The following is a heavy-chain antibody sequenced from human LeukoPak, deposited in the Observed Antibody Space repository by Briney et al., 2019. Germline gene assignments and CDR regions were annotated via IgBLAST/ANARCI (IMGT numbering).Heavy chain of an antibody. CDR3: AREMWFGELFLDY. Sequence: ASVKVSCKASRYIFTSYYIHWVRQAPGQGLEWMGWISAYNGNTNYAQKLQGRVTMTTDTSTSTAYMELRSLRSDDTAVYYCAREMWFGELFLDYCGQGTLVTVSS. CDR1: RYIFTSYY. J-gene: IGHJ4*02. V-gene: IGHV1-18*04. D-gene: IGHD3-10*01. CDR2: ISAYNGNT.